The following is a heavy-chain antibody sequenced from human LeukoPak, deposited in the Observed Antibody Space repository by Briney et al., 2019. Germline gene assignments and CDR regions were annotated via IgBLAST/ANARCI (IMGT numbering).Heavy chain of an antibody. D-gene: IGHD2-15*01. CDR2: INPNSGGT. J-gene: IGHJ5*02. CDR1: GYTFPGYY. Sequence: ASVKVFCKASGYTFPGYYMHWVRQAPGQGLEWMGWINPNSGGTNYAQKFQGRVTMTRDTSISTAYMELSRLRSDDTAVYYCARVHPDCSGGSCYYRFDPWGQGTLVTVSS. V-gene: IGHV1-2*02. CDR3: ARVHPDCSGGSCYYRFDP.